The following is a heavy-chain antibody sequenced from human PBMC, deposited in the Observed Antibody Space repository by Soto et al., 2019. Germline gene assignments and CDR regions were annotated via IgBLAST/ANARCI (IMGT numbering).Heavy chain of an antibody. J-gene: IGHJ3*02. CDR1: GFTFSSYG. CDR2: ISYDGSNK. CDR3: AKGSSTRVRGVNDAFDI. Sequence: QVQLVESGGGVVQPGRSLRLSCAASGFTFSSYGMHWVRQAPGKGLEWVAVISYDGSNKYYADSVKGRFTISRDNSKNALYLQMNSLRAEDTAVYYCAKGSSTRVRGVNDAFDIWGQGTMVTVSS. D-gene: IGHD3-10*01. V-gene: IGHV3-30*18.